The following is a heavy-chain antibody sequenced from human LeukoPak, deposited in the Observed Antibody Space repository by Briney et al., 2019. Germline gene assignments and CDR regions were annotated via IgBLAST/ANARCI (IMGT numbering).Heavy chain of an antibody. CDR2: ISGSGSST. Sequence: QAEGLLRSSCAASGITLSSYAMRVVRQAPGKVLERVSAISGSGSSTYDTASLKGRFTISRDKSTNALYLQRNGLRAEDTPVYYFAKNPNRNQHHWFDPWGQGTLFTVSS. CDR3: AKNPNRNQHHWFDP. V-gene: IGHV3-23*01. D-gene: IGHD1-14*01. J-gene: IGHJ5*02. CDR1: GITLSSYA.